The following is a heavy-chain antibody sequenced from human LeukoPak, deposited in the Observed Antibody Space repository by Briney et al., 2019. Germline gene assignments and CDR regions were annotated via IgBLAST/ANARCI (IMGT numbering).Heavy chain of an antibody. CDR3: ASLALGYGY. V-gene: IGHV4-59*01. CDR2: IYYSGST. J-gene: IGHJ4*02. D-gene: IGHD1-1*01. CDR1: GGSISSYY. Sequence: SETLSLTCTVSGGSISSYYWSWIRQPPGKGLEWMGYIYYSGSTNYNPSLKSRVTISVDTSNNQFSLKLSSVTAADTAVYYCASLALGYGYWGQGTLVTVSS.